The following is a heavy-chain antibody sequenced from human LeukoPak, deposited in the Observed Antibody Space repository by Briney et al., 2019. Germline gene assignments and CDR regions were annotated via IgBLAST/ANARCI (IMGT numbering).Heavy chain of an antibody. Sequence: SETLSLTCAVYGGSFSGYYWSWIRQPPGKGLEWIGEINHSGSTNYNPSLKSRVTISVDTSKNQFSLKLSSVTAADTAVYYCARLGVLSYYDSSGYHSAWGQGTLVTVSS. D-gene: IGHD3-22*01. V-gene: IGHV4-34*01. CDR3: ARLGVLSYYDSSGYHSA. CDR2: INHSGST. J-gene: IGHJ5*02. CDR1: GGSFSGYY.